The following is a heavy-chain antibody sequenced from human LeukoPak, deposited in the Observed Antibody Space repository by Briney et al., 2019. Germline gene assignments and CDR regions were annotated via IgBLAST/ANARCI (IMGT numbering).Heavy chain of an antibody. CDR1: GYTFTSYG. D-gene: IGHD3-10*01. V-gene: IGHV1-18*01. J-gene: IGHJ4*02. Sequence: ASVKVSCKASGYTFTSYGISWVRQAPGQGLEWMGWISAYNGNTNYAQKLQGRVTMTRDTSISTAYMELSRLRSDDTAVYYCARELGYYGSGSYPDYWGQGTLVTVSS. CDR3: ARELGYYGSGSYPDY. CDR2: ISAYNGNT.